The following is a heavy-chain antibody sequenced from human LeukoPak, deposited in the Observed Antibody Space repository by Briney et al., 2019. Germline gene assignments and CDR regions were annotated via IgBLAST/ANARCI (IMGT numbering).Heavy chain of an antibody. CDR3: ARGPWDTAMLNYYYYMDV. CDR1: RYTFTSYD. V-gene: IGHV1-8*01. CDR2: MNPNSGNT. D-gene: IGHD5-18*01. J-gene: IGHJ6*03. Sequence: GASVKVSCKASRYTFTSYDIDWVRQATGQGLEWMGWMNPNSGNTGYAQKFQGRVTMTRNTSISTAYMELSSLRSEDTAVYYCARGPWDTAMLNYYYYMDVWGKGTTVTVS.